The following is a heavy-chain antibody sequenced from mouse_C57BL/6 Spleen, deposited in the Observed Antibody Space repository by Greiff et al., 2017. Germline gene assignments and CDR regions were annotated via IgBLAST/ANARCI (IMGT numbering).Heavy chain of an antibody. CDR2: IDPSDSET. CDR3: ARSGLSHYDEFAY. V-gene: IGHV1-52*01. CDR1: GYTFTSYW. Sequence: QVQLQQPGAELVRPGSSVKLSCKASGYTFTSYWMHWVKQRPIQGLEWIGNIDPSDSETHYNQKFKDKATLTVDKSSSTAYMQLSSLTSEDSAVYYCARSGLSHYDEFAYWGQGTLVTVSA. J-gene: IGHJ3*01. D-gene: IGHD2-4*01.